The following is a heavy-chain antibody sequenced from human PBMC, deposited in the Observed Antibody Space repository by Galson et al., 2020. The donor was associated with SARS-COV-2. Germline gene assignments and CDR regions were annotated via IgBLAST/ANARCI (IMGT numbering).Heavy chain of an antibody. J-gene: IGHJ4*02. CDR3: ARGLLQTTMVIVVFTSGSFYFDT. CDR1: GGSFSGHY. D-gene: IGHD3-22*01. Sequence: SQTLSLTCAVYGGSFSGHYWSWIRQSPGKGLEWIGEITQSGSVHYKPSLKSRVTISADTSKNQFSLQLRSVTAADTAVYYCARGLLQTTMVIVVFTSGSFYFDTWGQGTLVSVSS. CDR2: ITQSGSV. V-gene: IGHV4-34*01.